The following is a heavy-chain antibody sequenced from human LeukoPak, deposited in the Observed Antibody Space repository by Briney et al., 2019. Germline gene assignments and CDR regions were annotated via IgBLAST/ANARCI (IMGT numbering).Heavy chain of an antibody. CDR2: IDTDGSTT. CDR3: VRGGSGSSYGEFVS. CDR1: GFTFRNYW. D-gene: IGHD5-18*01. V-gene: IGHV3-74*01. J-gene: IGHJ5*01. Sequence: GGSLRLSCAASGFTFRNYWMHWIRQVPGKGLVWVSRIDTDGSTTNYADSVEGRFTIARDNARNTVYLQMNSLSADDTGVYYCVRGGSGSSYGEFVSWGQGTLVTVSS.